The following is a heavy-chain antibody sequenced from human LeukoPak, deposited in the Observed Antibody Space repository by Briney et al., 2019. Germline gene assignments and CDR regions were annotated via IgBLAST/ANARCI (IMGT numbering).Heavy chain of an antibody. V-gene: IGHV3-30*03. CDR1: GFTFSRYW. CDR2: ISYDVSNK. CDR3: AGLWVGATSQYGLDV. Sequence: GGSLRLSCAASGFTFSRYWMSWVRQAPGKGLEWVGVISYDVSNKYYGDSVEGRFTPSRDNSKNTLYLQMNSLRAEDTAVYYCAGLWVGATSQYGLDVWGQGTTVTVSS. D-gene: IGHD1-26*01. J-gene: IGHJ6*02.